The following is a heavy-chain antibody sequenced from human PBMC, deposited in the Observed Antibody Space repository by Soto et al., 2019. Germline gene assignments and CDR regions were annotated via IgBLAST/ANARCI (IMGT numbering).Heavy chain of an antibody. CDR3: ARNYYGSGSYYTLGYFAY. V-gene: IGHV1-46*01. Sequence: ASVKVSCKASGYTFTSYYMHWVRQAPGQGLEWMGIINPSGGSTSYAQKFQGRVTMTRDTSTSTVYMELSSLRSEDTAVYYCARNYYGSGSYYTLGYFAYWGQGTLVTVS. CDR2: INPSGGST. D-gene: IGHD3-10*01. CDR1: GYTFTSYY. J-gene: IGHJ4*02.